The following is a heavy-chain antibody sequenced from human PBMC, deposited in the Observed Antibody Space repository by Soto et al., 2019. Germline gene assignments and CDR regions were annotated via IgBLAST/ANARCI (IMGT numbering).Heavy chain of an antibody. CDR3: ARAQGVVVPQTLDY. CDR2: IYYSGST. D-gene: IGHD3-22*01. J-gene: IGHJ4*02. Sequence: PSETLSLTCTVSGGSISSYYWSWIRQPPGKGLEWIGYIYYSGSTNYNPSLKSRVTISVDTSKNQFSLKLSSVTAADTAVYYCARAQGVVVPQTLDYWGQGTLVTVSS. CDR1: GGSISSYY. V-gene: IGHV4-59*01.